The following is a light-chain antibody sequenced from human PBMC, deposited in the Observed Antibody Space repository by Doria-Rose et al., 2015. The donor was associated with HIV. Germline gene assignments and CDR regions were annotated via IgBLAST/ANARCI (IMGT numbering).Light chain of an antibody. CDR2: DGS. J-gene: IGKJ1*01. CDR1: QSFSSTY. V-gene: IGKV3-20*01. CDR3: HQYGTSWT. Sequence: EIVLTQSPGTLSLSPGERATLSCRASQSFSSTYLAWYQQKPGQAPSLLIYDGSTRATGIPVRFSASGSGTDFTLTIIRLEPEEFAPYYCHQYGTSWTFGQGTKVEI.